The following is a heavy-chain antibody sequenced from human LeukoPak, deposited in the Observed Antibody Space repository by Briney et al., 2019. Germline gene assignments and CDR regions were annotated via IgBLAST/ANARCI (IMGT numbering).Heavy chain of an antibody. CDR1: GYSFTNYW. Sequence: GESLKISCKGSGYSFTNYWIGWVRQMPGKGLEWMGIIFPGDSDTRYSPSFQGQVTISADKSISTAYLQWSSLKASDTAMYYCARQGDGSGWLFHYWGQGTLVTVSS. J-gene: IGHJ4*02. D-gene: IGHD6-19*01. CDR3: ARQGDGSGWLFHY. V-gene: IGHV5-51*01. CDR2: IFPGDSDT.